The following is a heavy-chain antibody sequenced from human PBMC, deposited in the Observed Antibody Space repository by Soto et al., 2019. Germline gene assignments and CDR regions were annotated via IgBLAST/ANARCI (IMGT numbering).Heavy chain of an antibody. Sequence: QVQLQESGPGLVKPSQTLSLTCTVSGGSISSGGYYWSWIRQHPGKGLEWIGYIYYSGSTYYNPSLKSRITLSVDTSKNQFSLKLSSVTAADTAVYYCARVLYTMETPPYDYWCQGTLVTVSA. CDR2: IYYSGST. CDR1: GGSISSGGYY. CDR3: ARVLYTMETPPYDY. J-gene: IGHJ4*02. V-gene: IGHV4-31*03. D-gene: IGHD3-3*01.